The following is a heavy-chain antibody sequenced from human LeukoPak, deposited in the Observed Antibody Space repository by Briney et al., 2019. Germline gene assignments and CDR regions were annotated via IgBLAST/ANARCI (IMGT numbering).Heavy chain of an antibody. J-gene: IGHJ4*02. CDR2: INPNSGGT. V-gene: IGHV1-2*06. CDR1: GYTFTGYY. D-gene: IGHD5-24*01. Sequence: ASVKVSCMASGYTFTGYYMHWVRQAPGQGLEWMGRINPNSGGTNYAQKFQGRVTMTRDTSISTAYMELSRLRSDDTAVYYCAREDVDSYNLFDYWGQGTLVTVSS. CDR3: AREDVDSYNLFDY.